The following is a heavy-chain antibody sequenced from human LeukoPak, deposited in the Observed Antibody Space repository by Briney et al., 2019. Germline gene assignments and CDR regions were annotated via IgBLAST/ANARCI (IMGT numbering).Heavy chain of an antibody. Sequence: GGSLRLSCAASGFTFSSYAMSWVRQAPGKGLEWVSTISDSGGSTKNADSVKGRFTISRDNSKNTLYLHMNSLRAEDTVVYYCAKVKEAAGVDYWGQGTLVTVSS. D-gene: IGHD6-13*01. CDR2: ISDSGGST. CDR1: GFTFSSYA. V-gene: IGHV3-23*01. CDR3: AKVKEAAGVDY. J-gene: IGHJ4*02.